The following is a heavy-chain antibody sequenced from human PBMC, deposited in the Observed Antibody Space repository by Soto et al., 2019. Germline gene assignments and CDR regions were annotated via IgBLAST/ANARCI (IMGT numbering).Heavy chain of an antibody. D-gene: IGHD4-17*01. CDR1: GGSISSGGYY. CDR3: VRGGYRSGYGDYGGLFDY. CDR2: IYYSGST. Sequence: QVQLQESCPGLVKPSQTLSLTCTVSGGSISSGGYYWSWIRQHPGKGLEWIGYIYYSGSTYYNPSLQSRVTISVDTSKNQFSLKLSSVTAADTAVYYCVRGGYRSGYGDYGGLFDYWGQGTLVTVST. V-gene: IGHV4-31*03. J-gene: IGHJ4*02.